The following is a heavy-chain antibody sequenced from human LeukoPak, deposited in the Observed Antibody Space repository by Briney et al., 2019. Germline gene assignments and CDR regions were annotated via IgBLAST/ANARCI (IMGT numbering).Heavy chain of an antibody. J-gene: IGHJ4*02. CDR3: ARDHGGYSYGIGRYYFDY. V-gene: IGHV1-46*01. Sequence: GASVKVSCKASGYTFTSYYMHWVRQAPGQGLEWMGIINPSGGSTSYAQKFQGRVTMTRDMSTSTAYMELRSLRSDDTAVYYCARDHGGYSYGIGRYYFDYWGQGTLVTVSS. D-gene: IGHD5-18*01. CDR2: INPSGGST. CDR1: GYTFTSYY.